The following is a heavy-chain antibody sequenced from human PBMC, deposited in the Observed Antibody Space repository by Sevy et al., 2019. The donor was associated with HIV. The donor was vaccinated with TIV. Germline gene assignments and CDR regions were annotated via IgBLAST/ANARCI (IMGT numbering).Heavy chain of an antibody. CDR2: ISSSGSTI. D-gene: IGHD2-2*01. J-gene: IGHJ6*02. CDR1: GFTFSSYE. V-gene: IGHV3-48*03. Sequence: GGSLRLSCAASGFTFSSYEMNWVRQAPGKGLEWVSYISSSGSTIYYADSVKGRFTISRDNAKNSLYLQMNSLRAEDTAVYYCASSLPLVVPAAKLEYYYYYGMNVWGQGTTVTVSS. CDR3: ASSLPLVVPAAKLEYYYYYGMNV.